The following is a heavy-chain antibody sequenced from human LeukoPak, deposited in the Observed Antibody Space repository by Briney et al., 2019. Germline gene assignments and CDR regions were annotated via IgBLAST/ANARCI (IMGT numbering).Heavy chain of an antibody. CDR3: ARRGEYINLNYLEY. Sequence: PGGSLRLSCAASGFTGSTYGMHLVRQAPGKGLEWVSFIWSDGSNKYYADSVKGRFTISRDNSKNTLYLQMNSLRAEDTAVYYCARRGEYINLNYLEYWGQGTLVTVSS. CDR1: GFTGSTYG. J-gene: IGHJ4*02. V-gene: IGHV3-33*01. D-gene: IGHD3-10*01. CDR2: IWSDGSNK.